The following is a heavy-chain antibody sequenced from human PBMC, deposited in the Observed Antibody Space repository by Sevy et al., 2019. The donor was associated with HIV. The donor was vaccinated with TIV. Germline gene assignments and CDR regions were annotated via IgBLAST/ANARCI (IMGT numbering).Heavy chain of an antibody. V-gene: IGHV1-69*13. CDR3: ARSSGWYFDY. J-gene: IGHJ4*02. CDR2: IIPIFGTA. Sequence: ASVKVSCKAFGYVFASYGISWVRQAPGQGLEWMGGIIPIFGTANYAQKFQGRVTITADESTSTAYMELSSLRSEDTAVYYCARSSGWYFDYWGQGTLVTVSS. D-gene: IGHD6-19*01. CDR1: GYVFASYG.